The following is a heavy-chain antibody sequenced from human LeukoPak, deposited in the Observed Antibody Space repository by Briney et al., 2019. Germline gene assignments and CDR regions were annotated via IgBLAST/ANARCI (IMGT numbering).Heavy chain of an antibody. V-gene: IGHV3-23*01. Sequence: GGSLRLSCAASGFTFSSYAMSWVRQAPGKGLEWVSAISGSGGSTYYADSVKGRFTISRDNSKNTLYLQMNSLRAEDTAVYYCAKASFYYDFWCGPFASWGQGSLVVVSS. D-gene: IGHD3-3*01. CDR2: ISGSGGST. J-gene: IGHJ4*02. CDR3: AKASFYYDFWCGPFAS. CDR1: GFTFSSYA.